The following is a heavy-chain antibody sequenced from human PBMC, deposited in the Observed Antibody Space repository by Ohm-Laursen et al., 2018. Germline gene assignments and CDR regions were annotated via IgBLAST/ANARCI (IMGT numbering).Heavy chain of an antibody. Sequence: GSLRLSCTASGFTFSSYAMSWVRQAPGKGLEWVSAISGSGGSTYYADSVKGRFTISRDNSKNTLYLQMNSLRAEDTAVYYCAKGVDYYYGMDVWGQGTTVTVSS. J-gene: IGHJ6*02. CDR3: AKGVDYYYGMDV. V-gene: IGHV3-23*01. CDR2: ISGSGGST. CDR1: GFTFSSYA.